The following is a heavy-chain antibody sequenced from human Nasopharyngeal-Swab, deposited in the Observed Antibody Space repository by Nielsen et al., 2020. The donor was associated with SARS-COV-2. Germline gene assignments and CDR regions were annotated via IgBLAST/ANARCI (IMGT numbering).Heavy chain of an antibody. CDR1: GVIFSKYW. J-gene: IGHJ4*02. CDR2: VNQAGSRT. Sequence: GESLKISCVASGVIFSKYWMHWVHQAPGKGLVWVSRVNQAGSRTDYADSVRGRFTISRDNAKNTLDLQMNSLRVEDTAVYYCVKHQGSSSDQWGQGTLVTVSS. CDR3: VKHQGSSSDQ. V-gene: IGHV3-74*01.